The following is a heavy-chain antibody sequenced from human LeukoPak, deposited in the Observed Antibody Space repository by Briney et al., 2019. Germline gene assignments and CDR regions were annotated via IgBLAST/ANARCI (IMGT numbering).Heavy chain of an antibody. V-gene: IGHV3-30*18. CDR3: AKAPGTAGKRGFDY. D-gene: IGHD6-19*01. CDR1: GFTFSSYD. J-gene: IGHJ4*02. CDR2: ISYDGSNK. Sequence: QPGGSLRLSCAAYGFTFSSYDMHWDRQAPGKGLEWVAVISYDGSNKYYADSVKGRFTISRDNSKNTLYLQMNSLRAEDTAVYYCAKAPGTAGKRGFDYWGQVTLVTVSS.